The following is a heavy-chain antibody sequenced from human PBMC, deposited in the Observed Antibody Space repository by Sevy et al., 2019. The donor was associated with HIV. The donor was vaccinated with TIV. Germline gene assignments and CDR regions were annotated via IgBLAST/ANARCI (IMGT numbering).Heavy chain of an antibody. V-gene: IGHV3-11*01. Sequence: GGSLRLSCAASGFTFSDYYMSWIRQAPGKGLESVSYISSSGSTIYYADSVKGRFTISRDNAKNSLYLQMNSLRAEDTAVYYCASSLDSSSWYGVYYYYYGMDVWGQGTTVTVSS. D-gene: IGHD6-13*01. J-gene: IGHJ6*02. CDR1: GFTFSDYY. CDR3: ASSLDSSSWYGVYYYYYGMDV. CDR2: ISSSGSTI.